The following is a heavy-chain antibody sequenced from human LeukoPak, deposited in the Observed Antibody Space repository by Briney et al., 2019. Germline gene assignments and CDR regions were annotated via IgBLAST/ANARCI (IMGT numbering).Heavy chain of an antibody. CDR1: GGSFSGYY. CDR3: ARGPTTVVTPVEYYFDY. D-gene: IGHD4-23*01. Sequence: SETLSLTCAVYGGSFSGYYWRWIRQPPGKGLEWIADINHSGSTNYNPSLKSRVTISVDTSKNQFSLKLSSVTAADTAVYYCARGPTTVVTPVEYYFDYWGQGTLVTVSS. CDR2: INHSGST. V-gene: IGHV4-34*01. J-gene: IGHJ4*02.